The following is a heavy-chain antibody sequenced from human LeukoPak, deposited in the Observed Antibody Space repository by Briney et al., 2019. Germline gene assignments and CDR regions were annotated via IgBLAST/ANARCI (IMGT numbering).Heavy chain of an antibody. CDR2: IYSGGST. J-gene: IGHJ4*02. CDR3: AKDRRDSSGYYPLDY. D-gene: IGHD3-22*01. V-gene: IGHV3-53*01. Sequence: GGSLRLSCAASGFTVSSNYMSWVRQAPGKGLEWVSVIYSGGSTYYADSVKGRFTISRDNSKNTLYLQMNSLRAEDTAVYYCAKDRRDSSGYYPLDYWGQGTLVTVSS. CDR1: GFTVSSNY.